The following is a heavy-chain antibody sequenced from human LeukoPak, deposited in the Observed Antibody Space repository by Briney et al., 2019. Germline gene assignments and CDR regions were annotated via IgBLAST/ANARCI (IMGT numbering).Heavy chain of an antibody. CDR1: GFTFSSYG. CDR2: ISGSGDST. J-gene: IGHJ1*01. D-gene: IGHD2-15*01. CDR3: AKERYRTASSCYPAEYFQH. V-gene: IGHV3-23*01. Sequence: GGTLRLSCAASGFTFSSYGMSWVRQDPGKGLEWVSAISGSGDSTYYADSVKGRFTISRDNSKSTLYLQMNSLRAEDTAVYYCAKERYRTASSCYPAEYFQHWGQGTLVTVSS.